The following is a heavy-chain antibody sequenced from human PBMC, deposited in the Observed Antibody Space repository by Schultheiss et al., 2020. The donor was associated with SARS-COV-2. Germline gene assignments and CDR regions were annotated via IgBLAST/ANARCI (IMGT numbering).Heavy chain of an antibody. D-gene: IGHD6-25*01. CDR3: ARGAGSAWFAY. CDR1: GFTFSSYA. Sequence: GESLKISCAASGFTFSSYAMHWVRQAPGKGLEWVAVISYDGSNKYYADSVKGRFTISRDNSKNTLYLQMNSLRAEDTAVYYCARGAGSAWFAYWGRGTLVTVSS. J-gene: IGHJ4*02. CDR2: ISYDGSNK. V-gene: IGHV3-30-3*01.